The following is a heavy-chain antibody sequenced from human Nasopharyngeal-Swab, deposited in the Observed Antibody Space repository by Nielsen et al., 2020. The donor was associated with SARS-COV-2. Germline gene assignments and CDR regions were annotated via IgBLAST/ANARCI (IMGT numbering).Heavy chain of an antibody. CDR3: ARDWEDYYGMDV. V-gene: IGHV3-53*01. CDR1: GFTVSSNY. Sequence: GESLKISCAASGFTVSSNYMSWVRQAPGKGLEGVSVIYSGGSTYYADSVKGRFTISRDNSKNTLYLQMNSLRAEDTAVYYCARDWEDYYGMDVWGQGTTVTVSS. J-gene: IGHJ6*02. CDR2: IYSGGST. D-gene: IGHD1-26*01.